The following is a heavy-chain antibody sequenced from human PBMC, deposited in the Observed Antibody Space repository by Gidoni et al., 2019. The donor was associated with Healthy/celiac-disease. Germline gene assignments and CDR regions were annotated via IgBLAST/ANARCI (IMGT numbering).Heavy chain of an antibody. V-gene: IGHV4-59*01. D-gene: IGHD6-13*01. Sequence: QVQLQESGPGLVKPSEPLSLTCTVPVGSISTYYWNWIRQPPGKGLEWIGYIYYSGSSNYNPSLKSRVTISGDTSKNQFSLKLSSVTAADTAVYYCARFSSTWAFDYWGQGTLVTVSS. CDR3: ARFSSTWAFDY. J-gene: IGHJ4*02. CDR1: VGSISTYY. CDR2: IYYSGSS.